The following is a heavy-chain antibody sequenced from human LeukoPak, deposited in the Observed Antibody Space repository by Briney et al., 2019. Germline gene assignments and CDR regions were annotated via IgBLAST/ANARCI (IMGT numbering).Heavy chain of an antibody. CDR1: GFTFDDYG. D-gene: IGHD6-13*01. J-gene: IGHJ4*02. CDR3: ARGQSVYSSSWHDY. CDR2: INWNGGST. Sequence: PGGSLRLSCAASGFTFDDYGMSWVRQAPGKGLEWVSGINWNGGSTGYADSVKGRFTISRDNAKNSLYLQMNSLRAEDTAIYYCARGQSVYSSSWHDYWGQGTLVTVSS. V-gene: IGHV3-20*04.